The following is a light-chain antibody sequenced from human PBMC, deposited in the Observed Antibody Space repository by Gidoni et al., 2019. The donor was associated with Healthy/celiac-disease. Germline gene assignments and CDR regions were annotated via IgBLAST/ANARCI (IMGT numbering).Light chain of an antibody. CDR3: GTWDSSLSAVV. V-gene: IGLV1-51*01. CDR1: SSNIGNNY. Sequence: QSVLTQPPSVSAAPGQKCTIPCSGSSSNIGNNYVSWYQQLPGTAPKLLIYDNNKRPSGIPDRFSGSKSGTSATLGITGLQTGDEADYYCGTWDSSLSAVVFGGGTKLTVL. CDR2: DNN. J-gene: IGLJ3*02.